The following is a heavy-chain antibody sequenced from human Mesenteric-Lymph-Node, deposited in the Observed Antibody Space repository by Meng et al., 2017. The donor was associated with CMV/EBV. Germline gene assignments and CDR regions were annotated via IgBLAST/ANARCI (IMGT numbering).Heavy chain of an antibody. D-gene: IGHD2-2*01. CDR1: GYTFTDHY. V-gene: IGHV1-2*02. J-gene: IGHJ6*02. CDR2: FNPDSGGT. Sequence: ASVKVSCKASGYTFTDHYLHWVRQAPGQGLEWMGWFNPDSGGTNFAQRFQGRVTMARDTSITTAHMELTSLRSDDTAVYYCARALHKTYCSTTTCSFYYYFGMDVWGQGTTVTVSS. CDR3: ARALHKTYCSTTTCSFYYYFGMDV.